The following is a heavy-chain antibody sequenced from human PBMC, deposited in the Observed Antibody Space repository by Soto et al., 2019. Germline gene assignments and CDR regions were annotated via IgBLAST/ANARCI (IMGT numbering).Heavy chain of an antibody. J-gene: IGHJ6*02. CDR2: ISSSSSYI. CDR1: GFTFSSYS. D-gene: IGHD6-13*01. V-gene: IGHV3-21*01. CDR3: ARDHRRYSSSHYYYYGMDV. Sequence: TGGSLRLSCAASGFTFSSYSMNWVRQAPGKGLEWVSSISSSSSYIYYADSVKGRFTISRDNAKNSLYLQMNSLRAEDTAVYYCARDHRRYSSSHYYYYGMDVWGQGTTVTVSS.